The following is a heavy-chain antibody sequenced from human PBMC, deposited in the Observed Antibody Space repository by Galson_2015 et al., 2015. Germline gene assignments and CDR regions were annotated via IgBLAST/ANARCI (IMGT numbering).Heavy chain of an antibody. CDR2: IDPSDSYT. J-gene: IGHJ6*02. CDR3: ARRQSYDYSNHPEGYYYYYYGMDV. V-gene: IGHV5-10-1*01. Sequence: QSGAEVKKPGESLRISCKGSGYSFTSYWISWVRQMPGKGLEWMGRIDPSDSYTNYSPSFQGHVTISADKSISTAYLQWSSLKASDTAMYYCARRQSYDYSNHPEGYYYYYYGMDVWGQGTTVTVSS. CDR1: GYSFTSYW. D-gene: IGHD4-11*01.